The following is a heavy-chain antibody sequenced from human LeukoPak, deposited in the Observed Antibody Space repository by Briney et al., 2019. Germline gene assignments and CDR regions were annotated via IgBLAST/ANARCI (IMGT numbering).Heavy chain of an antibody. CDR2: INGDGTIT. CDR3: ARSGCYYHYDY. D-gene: IGHD3-22*01. J-gene: IGHJ4*02. V-gene: IGHV3-74*01. Sequence: GGSLRLSCAASGFSFSNYWIYWVRQAPVKGLVWVSRINGDGTITTYADSVRGRFAISRDNAKNTLYLQMNSLRAEDTAVYYCARSGCYYHYDYWGQGTLVTVSS. CDR1: GFSFSNYW.